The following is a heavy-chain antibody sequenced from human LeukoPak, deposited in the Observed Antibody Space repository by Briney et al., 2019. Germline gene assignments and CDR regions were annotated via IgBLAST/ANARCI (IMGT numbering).Heavy chain of an antibody. D-gene: IGHD3-10*01. CDR2: IKQDGSEK. J-gene: IGHJ4*02. CDR1: GFTFSSYW. Sequence: GGSLRLSCAASGFTFSSYWMTWVPQAPGKGLEWVANIKQDGSEKYYVDSVKGRFTISRDNAKNSLYLQMNSLRAEDTAVYYCRYGSGRYSFDYWGQGTLVTVSS. V-gene: IGHV3-7*02. CDR3: RYGSGRYSFDY.